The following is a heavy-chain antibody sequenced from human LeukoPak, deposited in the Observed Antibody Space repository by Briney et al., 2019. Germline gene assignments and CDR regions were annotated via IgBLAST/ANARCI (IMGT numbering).Heavy chain of an antibody. D-gene: IGHD3-3*02. CDR3: ARENIFGVVILSGASYYYYYGMDV. CDR2: INPSGVST. CDR1: GYTFTSYY. Sequence: VASVKVSCTASGYTFTSYYMHWVRQAPGQGLEGMGIINPSGVSTSYPQKFQGRVTMTRATSTSTVYMELSSLRSEDTAVYYCARENIFGVVILSGASYYYYYGMDVWGQGTTVTVSS. J-gene: IGHJ6*02. V-gene: IGHV1-46*01.